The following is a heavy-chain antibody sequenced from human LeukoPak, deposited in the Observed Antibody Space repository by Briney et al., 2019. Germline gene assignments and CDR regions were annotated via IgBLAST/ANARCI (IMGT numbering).Heavy chain of an antibody. Sequence: SETLSLTCTVSSGSIGTYYWSWLRQPAGKGLEWIGRIYTGGSTNYNPSLASRVTMSIETPKNQLSLRLTSVTAADTAVYFCARAPTAYCLSATCQPYFDHWGQGILVTVSS. CDR3: ARAPTAYCLSATCQPYFDH. V-gene: IGHV4-4*07. D-gene: IGHD2-2*01. CDR1: SGSIGTYY. J-gene: IGHJ4*02. CDR2: IYTGGST.